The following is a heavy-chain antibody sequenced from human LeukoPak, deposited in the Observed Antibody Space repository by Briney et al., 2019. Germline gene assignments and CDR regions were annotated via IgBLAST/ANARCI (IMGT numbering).Heavy chain of an antibody. J-gene: IGHJ5*02. Sequence: SETLSLTCAVYGGSFSGYYWSWIRQPPGKGLEWIGEINHSGSTNYNPSLKSRVTISVDTSKNQFSLKLSSVTAADTAVYYCARVGAAAAPYNWFDPWGQGTLVTVSS. CDR2: INHSGST. CDR3: ARVGAAAAPYNWFDP. D-gene: IGHD6-13*01. V-gene: IGHV4-34*01. CDR1: GGSFSGYY.